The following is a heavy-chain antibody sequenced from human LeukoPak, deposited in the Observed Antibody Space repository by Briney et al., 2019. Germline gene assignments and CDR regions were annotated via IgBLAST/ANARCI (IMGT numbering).Heavy chain of an antibody. CDR1: GFTFSSYW. J-gene: IGHJ3*02. V-gene: IGHV3-7*01. CDR3: ARDTAAGTKFGDAFDI. CDR2: IKRDGSEK. Sequence: GGSLRLSCAASGFTFSSYWMSWVRQAPGKGLEWVANIKRDGSEKYYVDSVKGRFTISRDNAENSLYLQMNSLRAEDTAVYYCARDTAAGTKFGDAFDIWGQGTMVTVSS. D-gene: IGHD6-13*01.